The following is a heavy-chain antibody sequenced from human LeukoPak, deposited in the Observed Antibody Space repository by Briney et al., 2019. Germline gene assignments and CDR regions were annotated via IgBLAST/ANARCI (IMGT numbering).Heavy chain of an antibody. D-gene: IGHD3-10*01. CDR1: GGSISSYY. V-gene: IGHV4-59*01. CDR2: VYYSGST. CDR3: ARSELLWFGGVNSGFDY. J-gene: IGHJ4*02. Sequence: PSETLSLTCTVSGGSISSYYWSWIRQPPGKGLGWSGDVYYSGSTNYNPSLKSRVTISIDTSRTQFSLKLSSVTAADTAVYYCARSELLWFGGVNSGFDYWGQGTLVTVSS.